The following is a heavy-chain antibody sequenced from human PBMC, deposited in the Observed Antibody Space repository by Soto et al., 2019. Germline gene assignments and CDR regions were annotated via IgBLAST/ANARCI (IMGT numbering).Heavy chain of an antibody. V-gene: IGHV1-3*01. D-gene: IGHD3-22*01. J-gene: IGHJ4*02. Sequence: QVQLVQSGAEVKKPGASVKVSCKASGYTFTSYAMHWVRQAPGQRLEWMGWINAGNGNTKYSQKFQGRVTITRDTSASTAYMELSSPRSEDTAVYYCAREYYYDSSGYYYPTFDYWGQGTLVTVSS. CDR2: INAGNGNT. CDR3: AREYYYDSSGYYYPTFDY. CDR1: GYTFTSYA.